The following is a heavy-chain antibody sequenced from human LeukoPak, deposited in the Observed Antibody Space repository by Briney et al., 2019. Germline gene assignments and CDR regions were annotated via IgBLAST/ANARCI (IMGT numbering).Heavy chain of an antibody. D-gene: IGHD3-10*01. CDR2: INAGNGNT. CDR3: ARAYYYGSASYYFDY. CDR1: GYTFTSYA. Sequence: GASVKVSCKASGYTFTSYAMHWVRQAPGQRLEWMGWINAGNGNTKYSQKFQGRVTVTRDTSASTAYMELSSLRSEDTAVYYCARAYYYGSASYYFDYWGQGTLVTVSS. J-gene: IGHJ4*02. V-gene: IGHV1-3*01.